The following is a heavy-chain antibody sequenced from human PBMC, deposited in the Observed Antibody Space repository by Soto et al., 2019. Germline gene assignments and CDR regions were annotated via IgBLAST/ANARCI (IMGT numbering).Heavy chain of an antibody. J-gene: IGHJ4*02. Sequence: SETLSLTCTVSGGSISSSSYYWGWIRQPPGKGLEWIGSIYYSGSTYYNPSLKSRVTISVDTSKNQFSLKLSSVTAADTAVYYCARDVVTPGDFDYWGQGTLVTVSS. V-gene: IGHV4-39*02. D-gene: IGHD2-2*01. CDR1: GGSISSSSYY. CDR2: IYYSGST. CDR3: ARDVVTPGDFDY.